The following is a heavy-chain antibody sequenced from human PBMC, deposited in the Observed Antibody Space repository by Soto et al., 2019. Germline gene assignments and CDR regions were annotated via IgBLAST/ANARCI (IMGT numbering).Heavy chain of an antibody. Sequence: QLQESGPGLVKPSETLSLTCSVSGGSIGSSGCYWGWIHQPPGKGLEWIGSFFSSGGTYYNPSLKSRLTISVDTSKNQFSLKLSSVTAADTAVYYCARHPPSCSGGGCYSLFDDWGQGTLVTVSS. D-gene: IGHD2-15*01. J-gene: IGHJ4*02. CDR2: FFSSGGT. CDR1: GGSIGSSGCY. V-gene: IGHV4-39*01. CDR3: ARHPPSCSGGGCYSLFDD.